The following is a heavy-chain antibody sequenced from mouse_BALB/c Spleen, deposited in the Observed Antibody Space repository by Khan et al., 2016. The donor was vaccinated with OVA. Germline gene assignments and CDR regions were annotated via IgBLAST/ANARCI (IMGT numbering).Heavy chain of an antibody. Sequence: VQLVESGAELVRPGASVKLSCKTSGYIFTSYWIHWIHQRSGQGLEWIAKIYPGTDNTYYNEKLKDKAKLTADKSSSTAYMQLSSLKSEDSAVYFCAREEALYYFDYWGQGTTLTVSS. CDR3: AREEALYYFDY. CDR1: GYIFTSYW. V-gene: IGHV1S132*01. CDR2: IYPGTDNT. D-gene: IGHD3-2*02. J-gene: IGHJ2*01.